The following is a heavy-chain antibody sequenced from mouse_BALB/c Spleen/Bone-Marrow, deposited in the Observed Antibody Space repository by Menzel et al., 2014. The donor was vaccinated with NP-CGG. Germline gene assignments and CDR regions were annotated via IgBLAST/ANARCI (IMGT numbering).Heavy chain of an antibody. Sequence: QVQLKESGPGLVAPSQSLSITCTVSGFPLTSYGVHWVRQPPGKGLEWLGVIWAGGSTNYNSALMSRLSISKDKSKSQVFLKMNSLQTDDTAMYYCARGYGNLAMDYWGQGTSVTVSS. D-gene: IGHD2-1*01. CDR3: ARGYGNLAMDY. V-gene: IGHV2-9*02. CDR1: GFPLTSYG. CDR2: IWAGGST. J-gene: IGHJ4*01.